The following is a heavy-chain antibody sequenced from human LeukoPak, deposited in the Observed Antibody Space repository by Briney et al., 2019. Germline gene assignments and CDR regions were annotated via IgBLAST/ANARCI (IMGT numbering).Heavy chain of an antibody. V-gene: IGHV3-66*01. J-gene: IGHJ4*02. CDR3: ARYSGTFSNSYFDC. CDR1: GFTVSSND. D-gene: IGHD1-26*01. Sequence: GGSLRLSCAASGFTVSSNDMSWVRQAPGKGLEWVSLIYSGRSTYYADSVKGRFIISRDSSKNTLYLQMNSLRAEDTAVYYCARYSGTFSNSYFDCWGQGTLVTVSS. CDR2: IYSGRST.